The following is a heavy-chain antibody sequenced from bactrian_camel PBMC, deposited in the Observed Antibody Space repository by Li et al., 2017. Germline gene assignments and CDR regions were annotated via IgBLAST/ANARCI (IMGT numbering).Heavy chain of an antibody. CDR1: GLTASSNC. D-gene: IGHD6*01. CDR2: IASDGSNA. J-gene: IGHJ4*01. V-gene: IGHV3-2*01. CDR3: VRGWDDDTWSFNY. Sequence: HVQLVESGGGSVQPGGSLRLSCAASGLTASSNCMGWFRQAPGKGLEWVSSIASDGSNAAYADSVKGRFTISRDSAKNTVYLQMNSLKPEDTAVYYCVRGWDDDTWSFNYWGQGTQVTVS.